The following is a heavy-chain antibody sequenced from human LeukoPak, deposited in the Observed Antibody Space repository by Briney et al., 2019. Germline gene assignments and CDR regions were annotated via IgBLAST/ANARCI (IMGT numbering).Heavy chain of an antibody. V-gene: IGHV3-74*01. CDR1: GFTFSSYW. J-gene: IGHJ4*02. CDR3: AKVPIAVAGFFDY. CDR2: INSDGSST. D-gene: IGHD6-19*01. Sequence: GGSLRLSCAASGFTFSSYWMHWVRQAPGKGLVWVSRINSDGSSTSYADSVKGRFTISRDNSKNTLYLQMNSLRAEDTAVYYCAKVPIAVAGFFDYWGQGTLVTVSS.